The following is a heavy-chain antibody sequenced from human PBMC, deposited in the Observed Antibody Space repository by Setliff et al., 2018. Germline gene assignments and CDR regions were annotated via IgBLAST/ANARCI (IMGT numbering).Heavy chain of an antibody. Sequence: GGSLGLSCAASGFTFSIYWMTWVRQAPGKGLEWVANIKQDGSEKYYVDSVKGRFTISRDNAKNSLYLQMNSLRAEDTAVYYCARDGGEYWGQGTLVTVSS. J-gene: IGHJ4*02. CDR1: GFTFSIYW. V-gene: IGHV3-7*01. CDR3: ARDGGEY. CDR2: IKQDGSEK. D-gene: IGHD3-16*01.